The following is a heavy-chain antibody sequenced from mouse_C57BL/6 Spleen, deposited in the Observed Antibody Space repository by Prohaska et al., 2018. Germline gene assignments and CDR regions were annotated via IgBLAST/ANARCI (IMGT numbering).Heavy chain of an antibody. CDR2: ISDGGSYT. D-gene: IGHD1-1*01. Sequence: EVQLVESGGGLVKPGGSLKLSCAASGFTFSSYAMSWVRQTPEKRLEWVATISDGGSYTYYPDNVKGRFTISRDNAKNNLYLQMSHLKSEDTAMYYCARDEGSSYFDYWGQGTTLTVSS. V-gene: IGHV5-4*01. CDR3: ARDEGSSYFDY. J-gene: IGHJ2*01. CDR1: GFTFSSYA.